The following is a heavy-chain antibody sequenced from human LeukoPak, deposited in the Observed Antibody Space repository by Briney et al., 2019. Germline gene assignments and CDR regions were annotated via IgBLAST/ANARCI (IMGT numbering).Heavy chain of an antibody. CDR1: GGSISKSNHY. Sequence: SETLPLTCSVSGGSISKSNHYWGWIRQPPGKGLEWIGSIYYGGSTYYNPSFKSRVTISVDTSKNQFSLRLRSVTAADTAVYYRARQDHSIIWCHWFDPWGQGTLVTVSS. CDR3: ARQDHSIIWCHWFDP. V-gene: IGHV4-39*01. CDR2: IYYGGST. J-gene: IGHJ5*02. D-gene: IGHD6-13*01.